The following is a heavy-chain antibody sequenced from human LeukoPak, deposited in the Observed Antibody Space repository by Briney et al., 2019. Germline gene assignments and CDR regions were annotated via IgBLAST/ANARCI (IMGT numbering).Heavy chain of an antibody. D-gene: IGHD5-12*01. J-gene: IGHJ4*02. V-gene: IGHV4-30-2*01. Sequence: SQTLSLTCTVSGGSISNGGYYWSWIRQPPGKGLEWIGYIYHSGSTYYNPSLKSRVTISVDTSKNQFSLKLSSVTAADTAVYYCASTPQAERDTVATYYFDYWGQGTLVTVSS. CDR2: IYHSGST. CDR1: GGSISNGGYY. CDR3: ASTPQAERDTVATYYFDY.